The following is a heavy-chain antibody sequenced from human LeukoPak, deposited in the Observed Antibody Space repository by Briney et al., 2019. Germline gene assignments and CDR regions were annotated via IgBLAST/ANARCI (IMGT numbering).Heavy chain of an antibody. CDR1: AFSSTTSE. J-gene: IGHJ4*02. CDR3: ARDVPYYYDSSGYYSPFDC. CDR2: ISGTGGRT. Sequence: PGGSLRLSCTASAFSSTTSEGNWVRQAPGKGLEWVSDISGTGGRTYYADSVKGRFTISRDNSKNTVDLLMNSLRAEDTAIYYCARDVPYYYDSSGYYSPFDCWGQGTLVTVSS. V-gene: IGHV3-23*01. D-gene: IGHD3-22*01.